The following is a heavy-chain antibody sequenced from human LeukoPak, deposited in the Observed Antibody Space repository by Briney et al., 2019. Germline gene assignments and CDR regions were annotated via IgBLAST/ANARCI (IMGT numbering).Heavy chain of an antibody. D-gene: IGHD3-22*01. CDR2: INHSGST. J-gene: IGHJ4*02. CDR1: GGSFSGYY. V-gene: IGHV4-34*01. CDR3: ARINGLYYYDSSGYYHIDY. Sequence: SETLSLTRAVYGGSFSGYYWSWIRQPPGKGLEWIGEINHSGSTNYNPSLKSRVTISVDTSKNQFSLKLSSVTAADTAVYYCARINGLYYYDSSGYYHIDYWGQGTLVTVSS.